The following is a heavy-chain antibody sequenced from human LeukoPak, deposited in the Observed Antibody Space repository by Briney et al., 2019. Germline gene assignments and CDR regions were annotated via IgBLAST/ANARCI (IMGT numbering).Heavy chain of an antibody. V-gene: IGHV4-59*01. J-gene: IGHJ3*02. CDR3: ARARCSSSNCPAKGAFDI. Sequence: PSETLSLTCTVSGDPISSYYWNWLRQPPGKGLEWLGYFYYSGSTNYNPSLKSRVTISVDTCKNQFSPNLTSVTAADTAVYYCARARCSSSNCPAKGAFDIWGQGTMVTVSS. CDR1: GDPISSYY. CDR2: FYYSGST. D-gene: IGHD2-2*01.